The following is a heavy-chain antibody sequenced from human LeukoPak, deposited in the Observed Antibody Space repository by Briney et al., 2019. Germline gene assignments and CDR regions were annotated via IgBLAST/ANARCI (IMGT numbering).Heavy chain of an antibody. D-gene: IGHD3-22*01. CDR2: ISSSGSTI. V-gene: IGHV3-48*03. Sequence: GGSLRLSCAASGFTFSSYEMNWVRQAPGKGLEWVSYISSSGSTIYYADSVKGRFTISRDNAKNSLYLQMDSLRAEDTAVYYCARDRHYSDSGGYWTSLYYHMDVWGKGTTITVSS. CDR1: GFTFSSYE. CDR3: ARDRHYSDSGGYWTSLYYHMDV. J-gene: IGHJ6*03.